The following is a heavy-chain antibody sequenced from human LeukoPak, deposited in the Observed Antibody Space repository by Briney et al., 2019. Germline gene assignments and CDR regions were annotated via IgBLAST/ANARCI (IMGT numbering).Heavy chain of an antibody. D-gene: IGHD2-2*01. J-gene: IGHJ5*02. V-gene: IGHV3-30*18. CDR1: GFTFSSYG. CDR3: AKGGRYCSSTSCYEWFDP. CDR2: ISYDGSNK. Sequence: GRSPRLSCAASGFTFSSYGMHWVRQAPGKGLEWVAVISYDGSNKYYADSVKGRFTISRDNSKNTLYLQMNSLRAEDTAVYYCAKGGRYCSSTSCYEWFDPWGQGTLVTVSS.